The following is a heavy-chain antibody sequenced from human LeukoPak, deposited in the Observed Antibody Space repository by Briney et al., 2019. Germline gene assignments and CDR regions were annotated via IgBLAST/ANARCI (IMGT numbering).Heavy chain of an antibody. D-gene: IGHD6-6*01. Sequence: SETLSLTCAVYGGSFSGYHWSWIRQPPGKGLEWIGEINHSGSTNYNPSLKSRVTISVDTSKNQFSLKLRSVTAADTAVYYRARGYGSSLYNWFDPWGQGTLVTVSS. CDR1: GGSFSGYH. V-gene: IGHV4-34*01. CDR3: ARGYGSSLYNWFDP. J-gene: IGHJ5*02. CDR2: INHSGST.